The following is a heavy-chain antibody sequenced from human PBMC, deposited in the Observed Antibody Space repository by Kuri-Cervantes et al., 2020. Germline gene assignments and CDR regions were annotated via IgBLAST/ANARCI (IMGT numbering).Heavy chain of an antibody. CDR3: AYGSGSYYGY. CDR2: TNSDGSST. J-gene: IGHJ4*02. V-gene: IGHV3-74*01. Sequence: ESLSLSCAAAGFAFSSYWMHWVRRVPGEGLVWDSRTNSDGSSTSYADSVKGRFTISRNDAKNTMYLQMNSLRAEDTAVYYCAYGSGSYYGYWGRGTLVTISS. D-gene: IGHD3-10*01. CDR1: GFAFSSYW.